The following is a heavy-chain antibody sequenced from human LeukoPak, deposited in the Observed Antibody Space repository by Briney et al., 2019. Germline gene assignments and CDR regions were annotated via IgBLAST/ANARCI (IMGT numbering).Heavy chain of an antibody. Sequence: SETLSLTCTVSGGSISSGGHYWSWTRQHPGKGLEWLGYIYYSGNAYYNPSLKSRVTISVDTSKNQFSLELSSVTAADTAVYYCARGRQDVTMIVVVMTAVSYYLDVWGKGTTVTVS. CDR3: ARGRQDVTMIVVVMTAVSYYLDV. CDR2: IYYSGNA. J-gene: IGHJ6*03. CDR1: GGSISSGGHY. D-gene: IGHD3-22*01. V-gene: IGHV4-31*03.